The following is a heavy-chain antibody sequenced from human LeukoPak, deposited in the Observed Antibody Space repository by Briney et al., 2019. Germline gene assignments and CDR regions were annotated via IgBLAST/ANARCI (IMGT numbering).Heavy chain of an antibody. D-gene: IGHD6-13*01. CDR3: ARDAVYSSSWQYY. CDR2: IWYDGSNK. V-gene: IGHV3-33*08. J-gene: IGHJ4*02. CDR1: GFTFSSYE. Sequence: PGGSLRLSCAASGFTFSSYEMNWVRQAPGKGLEWVAVIWYDGSNKYYADSVKGRFTISRDNSKNTLYLQMNSLRAEDTAVYYCARDAVYSSSWQYYWGQGALVTVSS.